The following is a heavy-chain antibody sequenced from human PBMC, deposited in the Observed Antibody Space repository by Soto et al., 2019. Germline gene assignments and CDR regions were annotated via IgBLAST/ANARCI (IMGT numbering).Heavy chain of an antibody. D-gene: IGHD3-10*01. CDR1: GFTFSSYA. V-gene: IGHV3-30-3*01. CDR2: ISYDGSNK. CDR3: ASLGGSMVRGVPPDY. J-gene: IGHJ4*02. Sequence: QVQLVESGGGVVQPGRSLRLSCAASGFTFSSYAMHWVRQAPGKGLEWVAVISYDGSNKYYADSVKGRFTISRDNSKNTLYLQMNSLRAEDTAGYYCASLGGSMVRGVPPDYWGQGTLVTVSS.